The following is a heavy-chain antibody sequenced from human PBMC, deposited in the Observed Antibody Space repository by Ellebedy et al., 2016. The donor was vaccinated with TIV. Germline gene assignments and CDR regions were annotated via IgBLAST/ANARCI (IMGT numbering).Heavy chain of an antibody. J-gene: IGHJ4*02. V-gene: IGHV3-30*04. CDR1: GFTSSGYA. CDR2: MSGDGGVQ. Sequence: PGGSLRLSCVASGFTSSGYAMHWVRQSPGKGLEWVAFMSGDGGVQHYADSVKCRFTVSRDNPKSTVYLQMNSLRAEDTALYFCARGKGPGSFLVDFWGQGTLVTVSS. CDR3: ARGKGPGSFLVDF.